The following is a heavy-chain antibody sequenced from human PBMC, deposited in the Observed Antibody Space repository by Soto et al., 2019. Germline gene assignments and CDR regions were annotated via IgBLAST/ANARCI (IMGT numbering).Heavy chain of an antibody. D-gene: IGHD3-22*01. CDR1: GFTFSDYY. CDR2: ISSSGSTI. V-gene: IGHV3-11*01. Sequence: GGSLRLSCAASGFTFSDYYMSWIRQAPGKXLEWVSYISSSGSTIYYADSVKGRFTISRDNAKNSLYLQMNSLRAEDTAVYYCARPNYYDSSGYFGWFDPWGQGTLVTVSS. J-gene: IGHJ5*02. CDR3: ARPNYYDSSGYFGWFDP.